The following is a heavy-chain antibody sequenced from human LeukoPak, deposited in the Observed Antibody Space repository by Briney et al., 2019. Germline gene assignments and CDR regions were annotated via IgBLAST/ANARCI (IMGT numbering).Heavy chain of an antibody. V-gene: IGHV3-48*01. J-gene: IGHJ4*02. D-gene: IGHD4-11*01. CDR3: AKGVSTVGRQYYFDY. CDR1: GFTFSSYS. CDR2: ISSSSSTI. Sequence: QPGGSLRLSCAASGFTFSSYSMNWVRQAPGKGLEWVSYISSSSSTIYYADSVKGRFTISRDNAKNSLYLQMNSLRAEDTAVYYCAKGVSTVGRQYYFDYWGQGTLVTVSS.